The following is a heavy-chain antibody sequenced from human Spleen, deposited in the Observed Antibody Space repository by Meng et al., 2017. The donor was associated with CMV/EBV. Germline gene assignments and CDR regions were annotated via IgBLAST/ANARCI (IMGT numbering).Heavy chain of an antibody. Sequence: GGPLRLSCQGSGYSFIDYWIGWVRQTPGKGMELMGLISPRDSETRYSPSFQGQVTMSADKSITTAYLQWSSLRASDTGIYYCARHTSPYYGMEVWGQGTTVNVSS. CDR1: GYSFIDYW. V-gene: IGHV5-51*01. CDR2: ISPRDSET. J-gene: IGHJ6*02. CDR3: ARHTSPYYGMEV.